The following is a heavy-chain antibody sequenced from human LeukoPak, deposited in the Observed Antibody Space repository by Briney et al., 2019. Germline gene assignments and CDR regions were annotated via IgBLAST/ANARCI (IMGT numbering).Heavy chain of an antibody. D-gene: IGHD3-22*01. CDR1: GGSISSGGYY. Sequence: SETLSLTCTVSGGSISSGGYYWSWIRQHPGKGLEWIGYIYYSGSTYYNPSLKSRVTISVDTSKNQFSLKLSSVTAADTAVYYCARRSQVYYDSSGYFLGYFDLWGRGTLVIVSS. V-gene: IGHV4-31*03. J-gene: IGHJ2*01. CDR3: ARRSQVYYDSSGYFLGYFDL. CDR2: IYYSGST.